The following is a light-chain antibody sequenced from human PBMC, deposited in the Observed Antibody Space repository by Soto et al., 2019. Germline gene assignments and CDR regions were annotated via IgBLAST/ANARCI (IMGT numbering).Light chain of an antibody. CDR2: DTS. J-gene: IGKJ1*01. V-gene: IGKV3-20*01. Sequence: EIVLTQSPGTLSLSPGERATLSCRASQSVSSSYLAWYQQKPGQAPRLLIYDTSSRATGIPDRFSGSGSGTDFTLAISRLEPEDFAVYYCQPCGSSPSFGQGTKWELK. CDR1: QSVSSSY. CDR3: QPCGSSPS.